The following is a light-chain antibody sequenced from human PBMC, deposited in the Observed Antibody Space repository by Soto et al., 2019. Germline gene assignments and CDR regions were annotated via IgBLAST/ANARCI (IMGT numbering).Light chain of an antibody. V-gene: IGLV1-40*01. CDR1: SSNIGAGYD. J-gene: IGLJ1*01. CDR2: GTT. Sequence: QSAPTQTPSVSGAPGQRVTISCTGGSSNIGAGYDVHWYQHLPGTAPKLLIYGTTNRPSGVPDRFSGSKSGISASLAITGLQAEDEADYYCHSYDSSLSASVFGAGTKVTVL. CDR3: HSYDSSLSASV.